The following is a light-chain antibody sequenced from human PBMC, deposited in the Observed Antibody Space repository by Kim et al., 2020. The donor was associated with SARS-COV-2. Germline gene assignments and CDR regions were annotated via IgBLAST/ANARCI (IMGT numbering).Light chain of an antibody. V-gene: IGLV3-1*01. CDR3: QAWDSSWV. J-gene: IGLJ3*02. Sequence: SYELTQPPSVSVSPGQTVSITCSGDKLGDKYACWYQQKPGQSPVLVIYQDSKRPSGIPERFSGSNSGNTATLTISGTQAMDEADYCCQAWDSSWVFGGGTQLTVL. CDR1: KLGDKY. CDR2: QDS.